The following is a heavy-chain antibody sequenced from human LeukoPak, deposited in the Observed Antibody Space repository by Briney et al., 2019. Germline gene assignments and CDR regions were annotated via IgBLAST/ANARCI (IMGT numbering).Heavy chain of an antibody. D-gene: IGHD6-13*01. V-gene: IGHV1-8*01. Sequence: AVNVSRKDSGYTFTSYDINWVRQATGQRLEWVGGMNPNRGNTDYAQKFQGSVTMHRNTYISTAYMELSSLRSEDTAVYYCARGFARAYSSSWYYFDSWGEGTLVTVSS. CDR3: ARGFARAYSSSWYYFDS. J-gene: IGHJ4*02. CDR1: GYTFTSYD. CDR2: MNPNRGNT.